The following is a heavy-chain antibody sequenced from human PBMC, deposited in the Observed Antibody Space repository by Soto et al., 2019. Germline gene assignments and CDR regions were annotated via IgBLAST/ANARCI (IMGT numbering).Heavy chain of an antibody. Sequence: EVQLVESGGGLVQPGGSLRLSCAASGFTFSSYAMHWVRQARGKGLEYVSAISSNGGSTYYANSVKGRFTISRDNSKNTLYLQMGSLRAEAMAVYYCARGATIFGVSSNAFDIWGQGTMVTVSS. J-gene: IGHJ3*02. CDR2: ISSNGGST. CDR3: ARGATIFGVSSNAFDI. V-gene: IGHV3-64*01. D-gene: IGHD3-3*01. CDR1: GFTFSSYA.